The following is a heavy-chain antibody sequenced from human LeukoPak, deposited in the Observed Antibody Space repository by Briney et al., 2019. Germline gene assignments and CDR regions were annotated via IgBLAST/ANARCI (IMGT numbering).Heavy chain of an antibody. D-gene: IGHD1-1*01. V-gene: IGHV4-34*01. CDR2: INHSGST. Sequence: SETLSLTCAVYGGSFSGYYWSWIRQPPGKGLEWIGEINHSGSTNYNPSLKSRVTISVDTSMNQFSLKLSSVTAADTAVYYCARGGNGNWFDPWGQGTLVTVSS. CDR1: GGSFSGYY. CDR3: ARGGNGNWFDP. J-gene: IGHJ5*02.